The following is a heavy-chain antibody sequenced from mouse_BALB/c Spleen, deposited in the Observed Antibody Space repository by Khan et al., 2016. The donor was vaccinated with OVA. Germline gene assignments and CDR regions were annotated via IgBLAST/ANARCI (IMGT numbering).Heavy chain of an antibody. CDR1: GYTFTNYW. V-gene: IGHV1-52*01. CDR3: ARNPFAY. CDR2: IDPYDSAT. Sequence: QVQLQQPGAELVRPGVSVKLSCKASGYTFTNYWMNWIKQSPEQGLEWIGRIDPYDSATHYNQNFKDKAILTVDKSSSTAYMQLSSLTFEDSAVYYCARNPFAYWGQGTLVTVSA. J-gene: IGHJ3*01.